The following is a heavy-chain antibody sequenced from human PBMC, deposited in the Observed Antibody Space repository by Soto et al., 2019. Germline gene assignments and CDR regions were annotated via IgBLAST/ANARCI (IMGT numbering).Heavy chain of an antibody. CDR3: ARRYCSSTSCYYNYYYMDV. CDR2: FNSDGSST. V-gene: IGHV3-74*01. Sequence: GGSLRLSCAASGFTFSSYWMHWVRQAPGKGLVWVSRFNSDGSSTSYADSVKGRFTISRDNAKNTLYLQMNSLRAEDTAVYYCARRYCSSTSCYYNYYYMDVWGKGTTVTVSS. D-gene: IGHD2-2*01. J-gene: IGHJ6*03. CDR1: GFTFSSYW.